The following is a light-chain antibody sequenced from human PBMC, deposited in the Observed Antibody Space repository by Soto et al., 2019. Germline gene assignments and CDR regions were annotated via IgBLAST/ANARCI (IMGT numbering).Light chain of an antibody. CDR2: RAS. Sequence: EIVMTQSPATLSVSPGGSATLSCRASQHVSSNLAWYRQKPGQAPTLLIYRASTRATGIPATFSGSGSGTELTLSIRILQSEDFAVYYCQQYHKWPYTVGQGTKFEI. V-gene: IGKV3-15*01. CDR3: QQYHKWPYT. J-gene: IGKJ2*01. CDR1: QHVSSN.